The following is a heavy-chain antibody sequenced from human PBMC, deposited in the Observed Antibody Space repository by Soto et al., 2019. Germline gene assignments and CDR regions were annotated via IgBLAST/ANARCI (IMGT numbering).Heavy chain of an antibody. V-gene: IGHV4-31*03. CDR2: NYYSGST. J-gene: IGHJ4*02. Sequence: SESLSLTCTVSGGSISSGGYYWSWIRQHPGKGLEWIGYNYYSGSTYYNPSLKSRVTISVDTSKNQFSLKLSSVTAADTAVYYCAIQNYDILTANLEPIDYWGQGTLVTVSS. D-gene: IGHD3-9*01. CDR3: AIQNYDILTANLEPIDY. CDR1: GGSISSGGYY.